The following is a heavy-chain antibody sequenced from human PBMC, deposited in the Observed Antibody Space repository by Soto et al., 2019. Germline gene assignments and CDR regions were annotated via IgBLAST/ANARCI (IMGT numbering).Heavy chain of an antibody. J-gene: IGHJ6*02. CDR2: INHSGRP. CDR3: ATSRAGGSGSYPHCYYYYGMDV. D-gene: IGHD3-10*01. V-gene: IGHV4-34*01. CDR1: GGSFSGYY. Sequence: PSETLSLTCAVYGGSFSGYYWSWIRQPPGKGLEWIGEINHSGRPNYNPSLKSRVTISVDTSKNKFPLKLSPVPAADTAVSYCATSRAGGSGSYPHCYYYYGMDVWGQGTTVTVAS.